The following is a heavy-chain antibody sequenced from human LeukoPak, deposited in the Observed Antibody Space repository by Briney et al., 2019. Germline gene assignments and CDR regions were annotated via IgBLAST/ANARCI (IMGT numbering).Heavy chain of an antibody. D-gene: IGHD1-26*01. CDR2: IRSKAYGGTT. J-gene: IGHJ4*02. CDR1: GFTFGDYS. V-gene: IGHV3-49*04. CDR3: TRGRRATHDY. Sequence: GGSLRLFCTASGFTFGDYSMNWVRQAPGKGLEWVGFIRSKAYGGTTEYAASVKGRFTISRDDSKSIAYLQMNSLKTDDTAVYYCTRGRRATHDYWGQGTLVTVSS.